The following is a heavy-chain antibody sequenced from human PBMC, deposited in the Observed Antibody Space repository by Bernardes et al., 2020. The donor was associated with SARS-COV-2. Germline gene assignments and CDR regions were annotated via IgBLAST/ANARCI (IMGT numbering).Heavy chain of an antibody. CDR2: INSDGSST. J-gene: IGHJ4*02. CDR1: GFTFSSHW. CDR3: ARESLRSIAAAGTGDC. D-gene: IGHD6-13*01. Sequence: GGSLRLSCAASGFTFSSHWMHWVRQAPGKGLVWVSRINSDGSSTSHADSVKGRFTISTDNAKNTLYLQMNSLRAEDTAVYYCARESLRSIAAAGTGDCWGQGTLVTVSS. V-gene: IGHV3-74*01.